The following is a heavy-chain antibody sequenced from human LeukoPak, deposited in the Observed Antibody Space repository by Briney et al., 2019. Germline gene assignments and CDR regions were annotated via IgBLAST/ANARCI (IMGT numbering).Heavy chain of an antibody. CDR2: IYYSGST. D-gene: IGHD3-10*01. CDR3: ARGGGSGRGNWFDP. V-gene: IGHV4-59*01. J-gene: IGHJ5*02. Sequence: SETLSLTCTVSGGSISSYYWSWSRQPSGKGLGWIGYIYYSGSTNYNPSLKSRVTISVDTSNNQFSLKLSSVTAADTSVYYCARGGGSGRGNWFDPWGQGTLVTVSS. CDR1: GGSISSYY.